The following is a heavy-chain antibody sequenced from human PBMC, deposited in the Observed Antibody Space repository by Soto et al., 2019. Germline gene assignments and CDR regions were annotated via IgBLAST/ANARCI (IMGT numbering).Heavy chain of an antibody. V-gene: IGHV1-8*01. D-gene: IGHD4-17*01. CDR2: MNPNSGNT. CDR1: GYTFTSYD. J-gene: IGHJ3*02. Sequence: QVQLVQSGAEVKKPGASVKVSCKASGYTFTSYDINWVRQATGQGLEWMGWMNPNSGNTGYAQKFQGRVTMTRNTSISTAYMELSSLRSEDTAVYYCVIRADAPGHMTTHAFDIWGQGTMVTVSS. CDR3: VIRADAPGHMTTHAFDI.